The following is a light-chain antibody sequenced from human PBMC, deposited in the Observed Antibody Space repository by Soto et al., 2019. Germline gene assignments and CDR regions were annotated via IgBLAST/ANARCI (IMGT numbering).Light chain of an antibody. V-gene: IGLV2-8*01. CDR3: SSYTSSSTLGV. CDR2: EVS. Sequence: QSALTQPPSASGSPGQSVTISCSGTSSDVGGYNYVSWYQQHPGKAPKLTIYEVSKRPSGVPDRFSGSKSGNTASLTVSGLQAEDEADYYCSSYTSSSTLGVFGGGTKVTVL. J-gene: IGLJ3*02. CDR1: SSDVGGYNY.